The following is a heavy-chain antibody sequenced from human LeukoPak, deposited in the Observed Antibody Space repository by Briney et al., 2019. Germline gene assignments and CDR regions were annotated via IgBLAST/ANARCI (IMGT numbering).Heavy chain of an antibody. V-gene: IGHV4-38-2*02. CDR1: GYSISSGFY. CDR2: IYHSGST. D-gene: IGHD5-18*01. J-gene: IGHJ6*03. CDR3: ARDSGYSYGPDYMDV. Sequence: PSETLSLTCTVSGYSISSGFYWGWIRQPPGKGPEWIGSIYHSGSTHYNSSLKSRVTISVDTSKNQLSLKLSSVTAADTAVYYCARDSGYSYGPDYMDVWGKGTTVTVSS.